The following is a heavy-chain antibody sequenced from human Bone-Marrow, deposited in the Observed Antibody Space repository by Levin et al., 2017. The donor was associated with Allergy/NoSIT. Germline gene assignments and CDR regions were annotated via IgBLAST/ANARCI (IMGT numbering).Heavy chain of an antibody. J-gene: IGHJ2*01. Sequence: GGSLRLSCAASGFTFSSYSMNWVRQAPGKGLEWVSSISSSSSYIYYADSVKGRFTISRDNAKNSLYLQMNSLRAEDTAVYYCARDIHTAMAKGYFDLWGRGTLVTVSS. CDR3: ARDIHTAMAKGYFDL. CDR1: GFTFSSYS. D-gene: IGHD5-18*01. V-gene: IGHV3-21*01. CDR2: ISSSSSYI.